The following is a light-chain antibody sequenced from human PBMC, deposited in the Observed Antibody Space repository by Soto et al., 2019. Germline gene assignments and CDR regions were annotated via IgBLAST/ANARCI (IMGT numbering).Light chain of an antibody. CDR1: QGIGTY. V-gene: IGKV1-9*01. Sequence: IQLTQSPSSLSASVGDRVTVTGRASQGIGTYLVWYQQKSGKAPTVLIYASSTLQTGVPSRFSGSGSGTDFSLTICSLHPEDVATYYCQQVDSYPRTFGQGTKVDIK. CDR3: QQVDSYPRT. J-gene: IGKJ1*01. CDR2: ASS.